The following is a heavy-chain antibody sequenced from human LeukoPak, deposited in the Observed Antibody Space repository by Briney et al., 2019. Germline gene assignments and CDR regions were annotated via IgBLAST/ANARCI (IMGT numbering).Heavy chain of an antibody. D-gene: IGHD3-9*01. CDR1: GLTFSTYG. CDR2: ISYDGTNK. V-gene: IGHV3-30*18. Sequence: PGRSLRLSCAASGLTFSTYGMHWVRQAPGRGLEWVAVISYDGTNKYYTDSVKGRFTISRDNSKNTLYLQMNSLRPEDTAVFYCAKDSLAGYLRGYFDDWGQGTQVTVSS. J-gene: IGHJ4*02. CDR3: AKDSLAGYLRGYFDD.